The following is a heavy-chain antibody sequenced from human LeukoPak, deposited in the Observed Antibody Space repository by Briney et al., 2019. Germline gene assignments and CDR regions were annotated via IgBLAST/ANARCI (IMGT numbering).Heavy chain of an antibody. J-gene: IGHJ6*03. CDR1: GYTFTSYG. V-gene: IGHV1-18*01. CDR2: ISAYNGNT. D-gene: IGHD6-13*01. CDR3: AVDSSSWSPDYYYMDV. Sequence: ASVKVSCKASGYTFTSYGISWVRQAPGQGLEWMGWISAYNGNTNYAQKFQGRVTITADESTSTAYMELSSLRSEDTAVYYCAVDSSSWSPDYYYMDVWGKGTTVTISS.